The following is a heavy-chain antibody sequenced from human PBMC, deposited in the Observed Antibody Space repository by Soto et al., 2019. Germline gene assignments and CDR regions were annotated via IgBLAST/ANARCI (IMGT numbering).Heavy chain of an antibody. CDR2: INPNSGGT. D-gene: IGHD2-2*01. V-gene: IGHV1-2*02. CDR1: GYTFTGYY. J-gene: IGHJ6*02. Sequence: ASVKVSCKASGYTFTGYYIHWVRQSPGQGLEWMGWINPNSGGTNYAQKFQGRVTMTRDTSISTAYMELSRLRSDDTAVYYCARDRVCSSTSCYRYYYYGMDVWGQGTTVTVSS. CDR3: ARDRVCSSTSCYRYYYYGMDV.